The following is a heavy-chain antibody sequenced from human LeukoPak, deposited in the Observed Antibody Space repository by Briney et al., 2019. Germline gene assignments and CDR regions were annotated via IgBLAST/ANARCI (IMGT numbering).Heavy chain of an antibody. CDR1: GFTFSSYA. CDR3: AKDPLRYFDWLLGEAFDI. Sequence: GSLRLSCAASGFTFSSYAMSWVRQAPGKGLEWVSAISGSCGSTYYADSVKGRFTISRDNSKNTLYLQMNSLRAEDTAVYYCAKDPLRYFDWLLGEAFDIWGQGTMVTVSS. CDR2: ISGSCGST. D-gene: IGHD3-9*01. V-gene: IGHV3-23*01. J-gene: IGHJ3*02.